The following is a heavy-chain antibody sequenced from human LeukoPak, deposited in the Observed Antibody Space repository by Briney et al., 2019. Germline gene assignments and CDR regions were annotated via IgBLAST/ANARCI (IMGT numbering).Heavy chain of an antibody. CDR3: AAEGMTPWFDP. CDR2: IVVGSGNT. V-gene: IGHV1-58*01. Sequence: ASVKVSCKASGFTFTSSAVQWVRQARGQRLEWIGWIVVGSGNTNYAQKFQERGIITRDMATSTAYMELSSLRSEDTGVYYCAAEGMTPWFDPWGQGTTVTVSS. J-gene: IGHJ6*01. D-gene: IGHD3-10*01. CDR1: GFTFTSSA.